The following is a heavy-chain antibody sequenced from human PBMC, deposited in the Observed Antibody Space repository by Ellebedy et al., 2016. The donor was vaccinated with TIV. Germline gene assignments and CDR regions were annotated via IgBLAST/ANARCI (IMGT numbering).Heavy chain of an antibody. D-gene: IGHD3-10*01. Sequence: GESLKISCAASGFTLSDYYMSWIRQAPGKGLEWVSYISSGGSTMKYADSAKGRFTISRDNADNSLYLQMNSLRADDTAVYYCARDRTGVLDIWGQGTMVTVSS. V-gene: IGHV3-11*04. CDR1: GFTLSDYY. CDR3: ARDRTGVLDI. CDR2: ISSGGSTM. J-gene: IGHJ3*02.